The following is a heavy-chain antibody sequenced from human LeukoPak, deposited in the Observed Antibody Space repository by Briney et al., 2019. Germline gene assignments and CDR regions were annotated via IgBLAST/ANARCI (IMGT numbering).Heavy chain of an antibody. J-gene: IGHJ3*02. D-gene: IGHD2-15*01. CDR3: ARGGVVYPDSFDI. V-gene: IGHV3-23*01. Sequence: GGTLRLSCIASGLVFSNYGMSWVRQAPGQGLEWVSAISGSSGTTYYADSVKGRFTISRDNSKNTLFLQMNSLRAEDTAVYYCARGGVVYPDSFDIWGRGTMVTVSS. CDR2: ISGSSGTT. CDR1: GLVFSNYG.